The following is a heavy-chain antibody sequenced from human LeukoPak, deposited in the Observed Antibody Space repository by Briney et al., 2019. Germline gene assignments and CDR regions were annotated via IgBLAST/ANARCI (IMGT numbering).Heavy chain of an antibody. D-gene: IGHD3-10*01. V-gene: IGHV4-4*07. CDR3: ARVGSRSRFDAFDF. CDR1: GXSITNYY. CDR2: IHDSGST. J-gene: IGHJ3*01. Sequence: SDTLSLTCNVSGXSITNYYWSWLRQPAGKGLEWIGRIHDSGSTNHNPSLKSRVTMSLDTTKNLFSLKLSSVTVADTAVYYCARVGSRSRFDAFDFWGQGTMVTVSS.